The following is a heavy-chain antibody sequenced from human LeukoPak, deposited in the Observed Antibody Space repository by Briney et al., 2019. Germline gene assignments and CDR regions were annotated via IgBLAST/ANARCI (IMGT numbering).Heavy chain of an antibody. Sequence: SETLSLTCTVSGGSVSSDYWSWIRQPPGKGLEWIGYIYYSGSTNHNPSLKSRVTISVDTSKNQFSLKLTSVTAADTAVYYCARGGSWFDPWGQGTLVTVSS. CDR3: ARGGSWFDP. CDR2: IYYSGST. V-gene: IGHV4-59*02. D-gene: IGHD3-10*01. J-gene: IGHJ5*02. CDR1: GGSVSSDY.